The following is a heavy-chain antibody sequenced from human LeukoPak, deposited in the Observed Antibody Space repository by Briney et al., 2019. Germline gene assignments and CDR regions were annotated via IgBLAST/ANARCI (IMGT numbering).Heavy chain of an antibody. Sequence: GGSLRLSCAASGFTFSSYAMHWVRQAPGKGLEYVSAISSNGGSTYYANSVKGRFTISRDNSKNTLYLQMGSLRAEDMAVYYCARHYYDSSGYFGGNWFDPWGQGTLVTVSS. V-gene: IGHV3-64*01. D-gene: IGHD3-22*01. CDR3: ARHYYDSSGYFGGNWFDP. CDR1: GFTFSSYA. J-gene: IGHJ5*02. CDR2: ISSNGGST.